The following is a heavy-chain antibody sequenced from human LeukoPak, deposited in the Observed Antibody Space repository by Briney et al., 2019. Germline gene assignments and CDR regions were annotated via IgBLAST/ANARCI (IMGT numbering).Heavy chain of an antibody. CDR2: IRYDGSNK. CDR1: GFTFSSCG. J-gene: IGHJ4*02. D-gene: IGHD2-2*01. CDR3: AKDQAPKRYCSSTSCPTTFDY. Sequence: PGGSLRLSCAASGFTFSSCGMHWVRQAPGQGLEWVAFIRYDGSNKYYADSVKGRFTISRDNSKNTLYLQMNSLRAEDTAVYYCAKDQAPKRYCSSTSCPTTFDYWGQGTLVTVSS. V-gene: IGHV3-30*02.